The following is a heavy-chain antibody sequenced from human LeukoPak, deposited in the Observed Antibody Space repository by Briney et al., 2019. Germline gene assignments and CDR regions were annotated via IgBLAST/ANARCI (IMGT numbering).Heavy chain of an antibody. Sequence: PGGSLRLSCAASGFTFSSYAMSWVGQAPGKWLEWVSAISGSGGSTYYADSVKGRFTISRDNSKNTLYLQMNSLRAEDTAVYYCAKTPYGNYYYYMDVWGKGTTFTVSS. CDR3: AKTPYGNYYYYMDV. D-gene: IGHD3-10*01. CDR1: GFTFSSYA. J-gene: IGHJ6*03. CDR2: ISGSGGST. V-gene: IGHV3-23*01.